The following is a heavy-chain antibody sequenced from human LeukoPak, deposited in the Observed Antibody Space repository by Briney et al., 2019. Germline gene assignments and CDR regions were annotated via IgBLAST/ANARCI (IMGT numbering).Heavy chain of an antibody. D-gene: IGHD3-22*01. CDR3: AKATRPGYDSSGFLFRY. Sequence: ASVKVSCKVSGYTLTELSMHWVRQAPGQGLEWMGGIIPIFGTANYAQKFQGRVTITADESTSTAYMELSSLRSEDTAVYYCAKATRPGYDSSGFLFRYWGQGTLVTVSS. CDR2: IIPIFGTA. J-gene: IGHJ4*02. V-gene: IGHV1-69*13. CDR1: GYTLTELS.